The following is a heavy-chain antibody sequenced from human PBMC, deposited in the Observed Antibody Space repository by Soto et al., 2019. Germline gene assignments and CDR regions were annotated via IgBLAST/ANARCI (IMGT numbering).Heavy chain of an antibody. J-gene: IGHJ4*02. CDR2: IYYTGST. CDR3: ARAQGYYCGSGQKIDY. CDR1: GGSISSGDYY. Sequence: LSLTCTVSGGSISSGDYYWSWVRQPPGKGLEWIGYIYYTGSTYYNPSLKSRVTISIDTSKNQFSLKVSSVTAADTAMYFCARAQGYYCGSGQKIDYWGQGTLVTVSS. V-gene: IGHV4-30-4*01. D-gene: IGHD3-10*01.